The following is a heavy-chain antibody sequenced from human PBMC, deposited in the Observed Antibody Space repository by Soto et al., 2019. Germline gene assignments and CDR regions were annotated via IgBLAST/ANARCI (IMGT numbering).Heavy chain of an antibody. J-gene: IGHJ6*02. CDR2: IIPIFGTA. CDR1: GGTISSYA. D-gene: IGHD2-2*01. CDR3: ARDQTPHMEYQLLDYYYGMDV. Sequence: ASVKVSCKASGGTISSYAISWVRQAPGQGLEWMGGIIPIFGTANYAQKFQGRVTITADESTSTAYMELSSLRSEDTAVYYCARDQTPHMEYQLLDYYYGMDVWGQGTTVTVSS. V-gene: IGHV1-69*13.